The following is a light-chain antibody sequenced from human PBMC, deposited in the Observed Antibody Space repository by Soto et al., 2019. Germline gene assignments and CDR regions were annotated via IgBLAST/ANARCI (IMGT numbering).Light chain of an antibody. CDR2: EVT. V-gene: IGLV2-14*01. CDR1: GSDVGGYDY. CDR3: SSYTTSTTRII. Sequence: QSALTQPASVSGSPGQSITISCTGTGSDVGGYDYVSWYQHHPGKAPKVMIYEVTNRPSGVSNRFSGSKSGNTASLTISGLQAEDEADYYCSSYTTSTTRIIFGGGTKLTVL. J-gene: IGLJ2*01.